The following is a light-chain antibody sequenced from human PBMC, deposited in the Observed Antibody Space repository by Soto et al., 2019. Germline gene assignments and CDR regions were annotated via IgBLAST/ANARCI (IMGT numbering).Light chain of an antibody. J-gene: IGKJ1*01. Sequence: DIQMTQSPSSLSASVGDRVTISCRASQTISTYLNWYQQKPGKAPKLLIYAASSLQTGVPSRFSGGGSGPDFTLTIISLQPEDSATYYCQQSFSSPRTFGQGTKVEI. CDR2: AAS. V-gene: IGKV1-39*01. CDR1: QTISTY. CDR3: QQSFSSPRT.